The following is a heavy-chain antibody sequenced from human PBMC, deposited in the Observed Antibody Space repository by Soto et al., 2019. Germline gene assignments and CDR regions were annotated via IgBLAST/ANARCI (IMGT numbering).Heavy chain of an antibody. J-gene: IGHJ6*02. Sequence: GSGPTLVNPTETLTLTCTVSGFSLSNARMGVSWIRQPPGKALEWLAHIFSNDEKSYSTSLKSRLTISKDTSKSQVVLTMTNMDPVDTATYYCARIRFLYSYGRDIYYYYGMDVWGQGTTVTVSS. CDR1: GFSLSNARMG. V-gene: IGHV2-26*01. CDR3: ARIRFLYSYGRDIYYYYGMDV. CDR2: IFSNDEK. D-gene: IGHD5-18*01.